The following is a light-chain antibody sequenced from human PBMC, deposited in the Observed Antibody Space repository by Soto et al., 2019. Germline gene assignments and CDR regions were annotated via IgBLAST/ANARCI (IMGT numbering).Light chain of an antibody. CDR1: QSISSY. CDR2: AAS. CDR3: QQYGDSPLT. V-gene: IGKV1-39*01. J-gene: IGKJ3*01. Sequence: DIQMTQSPSSLSASVRDRVTITCRASQSISSYLNWYQQKPGKAPKLLIYAASSLQSGVPSRFSGSGSGTDFALTISRLEPEDFGVYYCQQYGDSPLTSGPGTKVDI.